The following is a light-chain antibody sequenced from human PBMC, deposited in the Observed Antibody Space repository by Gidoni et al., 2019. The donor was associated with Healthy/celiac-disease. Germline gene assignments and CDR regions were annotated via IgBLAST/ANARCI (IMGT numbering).Light chain of an antibody. CDR2: KAS. CDR3: QQYNSYPWT. J-gene: IGKJ1*01. CDR1: QSISSW. V-gene: IGKV1-5*03. Sequence: IQMTQSPSTLSASVGDRVTITCRASQSISSWLAWYQQKPGKAPKLLIYKASSVESGVTSRFSGSGAGTEFTITISRLQPDDFVTYYWQQYNSYPWTFGQGTKVEIK.